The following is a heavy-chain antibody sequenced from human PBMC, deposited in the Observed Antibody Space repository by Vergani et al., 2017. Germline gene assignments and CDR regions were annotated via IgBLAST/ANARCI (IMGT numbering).Heavy chain of an antibody. Sequence: EVQLVESGGGLVQPGGSLRLSCAASGFSLSRFWMSWVRQAPGKGLEWIGFIRSKTYGATTEYAASVRGRFTISRDDSKGIAYLQMSSLKKEDTAVYRCAVEIYDYGGSRDFDYWGQGTLVTVSS. D-gene: IGHD4-23*01. CDR1: GFSLSRFW. CDR3: AVEIYDYGGSRDFDY. V-gene: IGHV3-49*04. J-gene: IGHJ4*02. CDR2: IRSKTYGATT.